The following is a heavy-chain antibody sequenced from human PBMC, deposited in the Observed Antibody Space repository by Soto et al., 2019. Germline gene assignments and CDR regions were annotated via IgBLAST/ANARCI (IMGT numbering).Heavy chain of an antibody. V-gene: IGHV4-31*03. D-gene: IGHD1-20*01. CDR3: MRDVLLFSALGDNSDFGS. CDR2: IYYTGTT. J-gene: IGHJ4*02. Sequence: SETLSLTCTVSGGSISSGDYYWSWIRQHPGKGLEWIGYIYYTGTTFYNPSLGSRVTISVDTSRNQFSLKVTSVTVADTAVYYCMRDVLLFSALGDNSDFGSWGPGTLVTVSS. CDR1: GGSISSGDYY.